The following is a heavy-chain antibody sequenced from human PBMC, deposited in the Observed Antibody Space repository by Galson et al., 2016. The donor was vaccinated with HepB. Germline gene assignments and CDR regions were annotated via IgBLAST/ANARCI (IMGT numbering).Heavy chain of an antibody. Sequence: SLRLSCAASGFTFSSYGMHWVRQAPGKGLEWVAVIWFDGSNKNYVDSARGRFSISRDNSKNTLYLQMNSLRDDDTAVYYCAKDHGNRWLNNWFDPWGQGTLVTVAS. CDR2: IWFDGSNK. CDR3: AKDHGNRWLNNWFDP. D-gene: IGHD6-19*01. CDR1: GFTFSSYG. J-gene: IGHJ5*02. V-gene: IGHV3-33*06.